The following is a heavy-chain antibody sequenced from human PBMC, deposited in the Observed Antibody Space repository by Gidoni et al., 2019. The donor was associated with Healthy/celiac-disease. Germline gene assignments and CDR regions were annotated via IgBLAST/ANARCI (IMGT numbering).Heavy chain of an antibody. CDR3: AKGNSGYDPSWFDP. Sequence: EVQLVEAGGGLVQPGRSLRLTCAAAGFTFDDYAMHWVRQAPGKGLECVSGISLNSGSIGYADSVKGRFTISRDNAKNSLYLQMNSLRAEDTALYYCAKGNSGYDPSWFDPWGQGTLVTVSS. V-gene: IGHV3-9*01. D-gene: IGHD5-12*01. J-gene: IGHJ5*02. CDR1: GFTFDDYA. CDR2: ISLNSGSI.